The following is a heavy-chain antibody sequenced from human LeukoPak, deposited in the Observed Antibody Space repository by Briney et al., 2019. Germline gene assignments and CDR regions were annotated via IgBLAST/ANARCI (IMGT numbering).Heavy chain of an antibody. CDR2: MKSDGST. J-gene: IGHJ1*01. Sequence: VGALRLSCAASGFTFSTYWMHWVRQAPGKGLVWVSRMKSDGSTNYADSVKGRFTISRDNAKNTVSLQMNSLRPEDTGVYYCARAPSEIGGYYPEYFRHWGQGTLVTVSS. V-gene: IGHV3-74*01. CDR1: GFTFSTYW. D-gene: IGHD3-22*01. CDR3: ARAPSEIGGYYPEYFRH.